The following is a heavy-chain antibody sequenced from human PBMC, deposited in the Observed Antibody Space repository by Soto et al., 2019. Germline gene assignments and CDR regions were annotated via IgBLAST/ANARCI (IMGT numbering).Heavy chain of an antibody. CDR3: ARESNIWGSYRFWDY. J-gene: IGHJ4*02. CDR2: ISPYNGNT. Sequence: QVQLVQSGAEVKKPGASVEVSCKASGYSFTTYVISWVRQAPGQGPEWMGWISPYNGNTNYAQKFQGRVTMTTDTSPFTAYMELRSLRSDDTAVYSCARESNIWGSYRFWDYWGQGTLVTVS. CDR1: GYSFTTYV. V-gene: IGHV1-18*01. D-gene: IGHD3-16*02.